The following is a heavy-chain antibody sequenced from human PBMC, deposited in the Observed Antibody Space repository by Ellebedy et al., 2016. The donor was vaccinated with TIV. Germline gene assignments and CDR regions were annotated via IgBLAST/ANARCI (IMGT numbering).Heavy chain of an antibody. CDR3: ERATEGLDY. CDR1: GFTFSSYD. V-gene: IGHV3-13*01. D-gene: IGHD1-14*01. Sequence: GESLKISCAASGFTFSSYDMHWVRQVTGKGLEWVSAIGTAGDTYYPGSVKGRFTISRENAKNSLYLQMNSLRAGDTAVYYCERATEGLDYWGQGTLVTGSS. CDR2: IGTAGDT. J-gene: IGHJ4*02.